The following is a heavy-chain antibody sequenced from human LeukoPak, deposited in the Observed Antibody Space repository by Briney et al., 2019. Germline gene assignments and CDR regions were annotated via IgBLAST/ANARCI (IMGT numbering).Heavy chain of an antibody. V-gene: IGHV3-53*03. CDR1: GFTVSSNY. CDR2: IYSGGST. CDR3: ARVQRGIAVALDY. Sequence: PGGSLRLSCAASGFTVSSNYLSWVRQPPGKGLEWVSVIYSGGSTNYADSVKGRFTISRDNAKNTLYLQMNSLRAEDTAVYYCARVQRGIAVALDYWGQGTLATVSS. J-gene: IGHJ4*02. D-gene: IGHD6-19*01.